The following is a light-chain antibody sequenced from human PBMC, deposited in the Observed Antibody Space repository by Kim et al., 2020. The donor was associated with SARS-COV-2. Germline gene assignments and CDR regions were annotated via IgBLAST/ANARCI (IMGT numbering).Light chain of an antibody. CDR1: SLRRYY. Sequence: SSELTQDPAVSVALGQTVRITCQGDSLRRYYASWYQRKPGQAPVLVIYGYNNRPSGIPDRFSGSSSGDTASLTITGAQAEDEADYYCQSRDSSGNVVFGGGTQLTVL. CDR3: QSRDSSGNVV. CDR2: GYN. V-gene: IGLV3-19*01. J-gene: IGLJ2*01.